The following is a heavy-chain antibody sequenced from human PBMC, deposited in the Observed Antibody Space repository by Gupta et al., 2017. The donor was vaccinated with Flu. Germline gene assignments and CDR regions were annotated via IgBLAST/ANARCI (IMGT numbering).Heavy chain of an antibody. CDR2: INHTGST. J-gene: IGHJ4*02. Sequence: WSRQPPGKGLEWIGDINHTGSTNYNPSLKGRVTMSVDTSKNQFSLKLTYVTAADTAVYFCARRPLRHLDWRKYYFDYWGQGTLVTVSS. D-gene: IGHD3-9*01. CDR3: ARRPLRHLDWRKYYFDY. V-gene: IGHV4-34*01.